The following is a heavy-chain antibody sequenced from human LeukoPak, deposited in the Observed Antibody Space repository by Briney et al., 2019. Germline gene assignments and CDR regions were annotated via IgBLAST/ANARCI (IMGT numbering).Heavy chain of an antibody. CDR1: GFTVSSNY. J-gene: IGHJ3*02. V-gene: IGHV3-23*01. Sequence: GGSLRLSCAASGFTVSSNYMSWVRQAPGKGLEWVSSITGSGRGTYYADSVKGRFSVSRDNSQNTVFLHMNSLRADDTALYYCSKDPNGDYVGAFDMRGPGTMVTVSS. D-gene: IGHD4-17*01. CDR2: ITGSGRGT. CDR3: SKDPNGDYVGAFDM.